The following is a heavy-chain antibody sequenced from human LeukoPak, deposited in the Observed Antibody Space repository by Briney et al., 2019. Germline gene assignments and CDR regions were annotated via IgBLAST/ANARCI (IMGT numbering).Heavy chain of an antibody. J-gene: IGHJ4*02. D-gene: IGHD3-10*01. Sequence: GGSLRLSCAASGFTFSTAWMIWVRQAPGKGLEWVGRIRSRSGTTDYASPVKGRFTISRDDSANTVYLHMNSLQTEDTAVYCCAADLPGFGSGEMDFWGQGTLVTVSS. CDR1: GFTFSTAW. CDR2: IRSRSGTT. CDR3: AADLPGFGSGEMDF. V-gene: IGHV3-15*01.